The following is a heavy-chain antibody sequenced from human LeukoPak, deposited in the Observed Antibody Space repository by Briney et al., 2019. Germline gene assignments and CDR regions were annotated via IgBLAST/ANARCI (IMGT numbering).Heavy chain of an antibody. D-gene: IGHD4-17*01. J-gene: IGHJ5*02. CDR2: SISKTEGGTT. Sequence: GGSLRLSCAASGFTFSNAWMIWVRQAPGKGLEWVGRSISKTEGGTTDYAAPVKGRFTISRDDSKNTLYLQMNSLKTEDTAVYYCTTDPNYGDSSWFDPWGQGTLVTVSS. V-gene: IGHV3-15*01. CDR1: GFTFSNAW. CDR3: TTDPNYGDSSWFDP.